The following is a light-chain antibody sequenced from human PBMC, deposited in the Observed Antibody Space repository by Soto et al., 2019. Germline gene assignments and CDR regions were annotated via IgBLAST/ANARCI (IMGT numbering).Light chain of an antibody. V-gene: IGLV3-9*01. CDR2: RDK. CDR3: QVWDSSTEVV. CDR1: DIGIKN. Sequence: SYELTQPLSVSVDLGQTARFTCGGNDIGIKNVHWYQQKPGQAPVLVIYRDKKRPSGIPERFSGSNSWNTATLTISRAQAEDEGDYYCQVWDSSTEVVFGGGTKVTVL. J-gene: IGLJ2*01.